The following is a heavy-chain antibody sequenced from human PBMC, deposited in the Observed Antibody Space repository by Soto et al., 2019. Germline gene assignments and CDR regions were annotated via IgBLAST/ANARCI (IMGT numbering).Heavy chain of an antibody. V-gene: IGHV1-2*06. J-gene: IGHJ6*02. D-gene: IGHD1-26*01. CDR3: AKGGAIVAAGTRVYPYNAMDV. Sequence: ASVKVSCKASGYTFTGYYVHWVRQAPGQGLEWMGRINPNSGDTYLAQRFQGRVTMNRDTSIGTAYMELRGLTSDDTAEYYCAKGGAIVAAGTRVYPYNAMDVWGQGTTVTVSS. CDR2: INPNSGDT. CDR1: GYTFTGYY.